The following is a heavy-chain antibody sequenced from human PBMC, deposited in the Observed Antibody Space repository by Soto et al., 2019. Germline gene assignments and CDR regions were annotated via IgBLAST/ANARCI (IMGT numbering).Heavy chain of an antibody. J-gene: IGHJ5*02. Sequence: LRLSFAASGFTFSSYGMHWVRQAPGKGLEWVAVIWYDGSNKYYADSVKGRFTISRDNSKNTLYLQMNSLRAEDTAVYYCARGFKFAVYYYDSSGYYYPWGQGTLVTVSS. CDR3: ARGFKFAVYYYDSSGYYYP. CDR2: IWYDGSNK. CDR1: GFTFSSYG. D-gene: IGHD3-22*01. V-gene: IGHV3-33*01.